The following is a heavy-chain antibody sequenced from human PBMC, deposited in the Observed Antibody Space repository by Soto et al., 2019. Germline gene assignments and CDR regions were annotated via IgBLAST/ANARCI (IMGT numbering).Heavy chain of an antibody. J-gene: IGHJ6*03. CDR1: GFTFSSYW. Sequence: EVQLVESGGGVVQPGGSLRLSCAASGFTFSSYWMHWVRQAPGKGLVWVSRINVDGSRTTHADSGKGRFTTSRDNAKNTVDLQMNSLRAEDTAVYYCGRIANGAYNMDVWGQGSTGTGS. D-gene: IGHD2-21*01. CDR3: GRIANGAYNMDV. CDR2: INVDGSRT. V-gene: IGHV3-74*03.